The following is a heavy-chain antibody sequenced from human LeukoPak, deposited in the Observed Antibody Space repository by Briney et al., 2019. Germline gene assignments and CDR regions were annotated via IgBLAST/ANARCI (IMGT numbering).Heavy chain of an antibody. Sequence: SETLSLTCTVSGGSISSGDYYWSWIRQPPGKGLEWIGYIYYSGSTYYNPSLKSRVTISVDTSKNQFSLKLSSVTAADTAVYYCARARCSSTSCTAFGIWGQGTMVTVSS. V-gene: IGHV4-30-4*01. CDR3: ARARCSSTSCTAFGI. J-gene: IGHJ3*02. D-gene: IGHD2-2*01. CDR1: GGSISSGDYY. CDR2: IYYSGST.